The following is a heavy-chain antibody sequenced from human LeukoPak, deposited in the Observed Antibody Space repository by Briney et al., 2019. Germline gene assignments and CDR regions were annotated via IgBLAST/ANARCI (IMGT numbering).Heavy chain of an antibody. CDR3: ARALLPSMAFDY. CDR1: GGSISSYY. V-gene: IGHV4-59*01. CDR2: IYYSGST. J-gene: IGHJ4*02. Sequence: KPSETLSLTCTVSGGSISSYYWSWIRQPPGKGLEWIGYIYYSGSTNYNPSLKSRVTISVDTSKNQFSLKLSSVTAADTAVYYCARALLPSMAFDYWGQGTLVTVSS. D-gene: IGHD2-15*01.